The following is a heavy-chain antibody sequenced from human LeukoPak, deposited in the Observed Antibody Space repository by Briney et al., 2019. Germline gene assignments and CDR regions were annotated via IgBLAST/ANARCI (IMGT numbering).Heavy chain of an antibody. Sequence: GGSLRLSCAASGFTFSSYAMSWVRQAPGKGLEWVSAISGSGGSTYYTDSVKGRFTISRDNSKNTLYLQMNSLRAEDTAVYYCAKGLWFGELLRYYYYGMDVWGQGTTVTVSS. CDR2: ISGSGGST. CDR1: GFTFSSYA. CDR3: AKGLWFGELLRYYYYGMDV. V-gene: IGHV3-23*01. D-gene: IGHD3-10*01. J-gene: IGHJ6*02.